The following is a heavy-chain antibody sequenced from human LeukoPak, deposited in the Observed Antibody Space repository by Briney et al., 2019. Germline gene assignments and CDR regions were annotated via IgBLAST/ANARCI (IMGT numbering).Heavy chain of an antibody. CDR2: IYTSGST. J-gene: IGHJ6*02. CDR1: GGSISSGSYY. CDR3: ASSSPLEYYYDGMDV. V-gene: IGHV4-61*02. D-gene: IGHD6-6*01. Sequence: TLSLTCTVSGGSISSGSYYWSWIRQPAGRGLEWIRRIYTSGSTNYNPSLKSRVTISVDTSKNQFSLKLSSVTAADTAVYYCASSSPLEYYYDGMDVWGQGTTVTVSS.